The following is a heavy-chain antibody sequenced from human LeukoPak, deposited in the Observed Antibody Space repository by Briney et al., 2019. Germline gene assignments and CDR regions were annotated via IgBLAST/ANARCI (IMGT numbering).Heavy chain of an antibody. D-gene: IGHD1-26*01. Sequence: GASVKVSCKASGYTFTSYGISWVRQAPGQGPEWMGWISAYNGNTNYAQKLQGGVTMTTDTSTSTAYMELRSLRSDDTAVYYCARDEWELLPGGTNYWGQGTLVTVSS. V-gene: IGHV1-18*01. CDR3: ARDEWELLPGGTNY. J-gene: IGHJ4*02. CDR2: ISAYNGNT. CDR1: GYTFTSYG.